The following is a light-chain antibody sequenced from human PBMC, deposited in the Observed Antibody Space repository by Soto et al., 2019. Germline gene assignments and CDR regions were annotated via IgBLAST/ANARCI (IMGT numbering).Light chain of an antibody. J-gene: IGLJ1*01. CDR3: CSYTTSSTLV. V-gene: IGLV2-14*01. CDR1: SSDIGTYNH. Sequence: QPVLTQPASVSGSPGQSIAISCAGTSSDIGTYNHVSWYQQHPGKAPQLIIYEDINRPSGLSSRFSGSKSGNTASLTSSGLHAEDEADYFCCSYTTSSTLVCGTGAKRPVL. CDR2: EDI.